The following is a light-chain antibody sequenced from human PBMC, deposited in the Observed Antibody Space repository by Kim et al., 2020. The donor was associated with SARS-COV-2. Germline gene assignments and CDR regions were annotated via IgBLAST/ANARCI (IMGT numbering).Light chain of an antibody. CDR2: KDS. CDR3: QSADSSGTYVV. CDR1: ALPKQY. Sequence: SPGQTARITGYGHALPKQYAYWYQQKPGQAPVVVIYKDSERPSGVPERFSGSSSGTTVTLTISGVQAEDEADYHCQSADSSGTYVVFGGGTQLTVL. J-gene: IGLJ3*02. V-gene: IGLV3-25*03.